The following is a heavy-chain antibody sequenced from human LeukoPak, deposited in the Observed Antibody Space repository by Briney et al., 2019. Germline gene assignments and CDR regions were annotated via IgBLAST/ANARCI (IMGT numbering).Heavy chain of an antibody. Sequence: GGSLRLSCSASGFIFNSYAMHWVRQAPGKGLEYVSSISSNGGSTYYADSVKDRFTISRDNSKNTLYLQMSSLRAEDTAVYYCVETTRTGYTSSWYDYWGQGTLVTVSS. D-gene: IGHD6-13*01. CDR3: VETTRTGYTSSWYDY. CDR2: ISSNGGST. V-gene: IGHV3-64D*06. J-gene: IGHJ4*02. CDR1: GFIFNSYA.